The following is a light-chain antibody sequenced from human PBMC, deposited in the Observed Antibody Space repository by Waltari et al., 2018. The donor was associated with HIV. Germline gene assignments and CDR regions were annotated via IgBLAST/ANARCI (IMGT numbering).Light chain of an antibody. Sequence: QSALTQPASVSGSPGQSITISCTRTSSDVGSNNLVSWYQQHPGKVPKLIIYEVSKRPSGVSYRFSGSKSGDTASLTISGLQAEDEADYYCCSYAGSSTLIFGGGTKLTVL. CDR1: SSDVGSNNL. V-gene: IGLV2-23*02. J-gene: IGLJ2*01. CDR3: CSYAGSSTLI. CDR2: EVS.